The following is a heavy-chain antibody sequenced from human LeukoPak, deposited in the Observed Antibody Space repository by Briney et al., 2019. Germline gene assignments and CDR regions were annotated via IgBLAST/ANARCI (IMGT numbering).Heavy chain of an antibody. CDR3: AREGAGDTAMAFDY. D-gene: IGHD5-18*01. V-gene: IGHV4-61*01. CDR2: TYYGGST. Sequence: SESLSLTCTVSGGSVSSGSYYWSWLRPPPGKGLEWFGYTYYGGSTNYNPSLKSRVTISVDTSKNQFSLKLSSVTAADTAVYYCAREGAGDTAMAFDYWGQGTLVTVSS. CDR1: GGSVSSGSYY. J-gene: IGHJ4*02.